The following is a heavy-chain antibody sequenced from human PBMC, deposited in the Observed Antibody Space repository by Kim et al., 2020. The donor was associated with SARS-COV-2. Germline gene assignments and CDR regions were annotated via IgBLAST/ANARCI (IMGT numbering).Heavy chain of an antibody. CDR2: IYYSGST. CDR1: GGSISSSSYY. J-gene: IGHJ6*02. Sequence: SETLSLTCTVSGGSISSSSYYWSWIRQPPGKGLEWIGSIYYSGSTYYNPSLKSRVTISVDTSKNQFSLKLSSVTAADTAVYYCARRLGGWRNYGMDVWGQGTTVTVSS. V-gene: IGHV4-39*01. D-gene: IGHD6-19*01. CDR3: ARRLGGWRNYGMDV.